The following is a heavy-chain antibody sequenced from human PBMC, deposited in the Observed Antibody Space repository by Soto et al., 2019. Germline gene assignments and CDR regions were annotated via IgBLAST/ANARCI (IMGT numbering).Heavy chain of an antibody. CDR3: ARDRGGALDS. V-gene: IGHV3-23*01. CDR1: GFTFNTFA. D-gene: IGHD2-15*01. J-gene: IGHJ4*02. Sequence: EVLLLESGGGLGQPGGSLRLSCAASGFTFNTFAMTWVRQAPGKGLEWVSALSGSGSLSYYADSVKGRFTISRDNSKNTMYLQMNNLRVDETAVYFCARDRGGALDSWGQGTLVTVSS. CDR2: LSGSGSLS.